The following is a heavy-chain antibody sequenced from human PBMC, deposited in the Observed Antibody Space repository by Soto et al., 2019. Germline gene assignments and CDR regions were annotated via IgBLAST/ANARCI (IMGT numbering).Heavy chain of an antibody. Sequence: GSLRLSCAAPGFTFSSYWMSWVRQAPGKGLEWVANIKQDGSEKYYVDSVKGRFTISRDNAKNSLYLQMNSLRAEDTAVYYCARFYYDSSGYLPSPYYYYYGMDVWGQGTTVTVSS. CDR2: IKQDGSEK. V-gene: IGHV3-7*04. J-gene: IGHJ6*02. CDR1: GFTFSSYW. D-gene: IGHD3-22*01. CDR3: ARFYYDSSGYLPSPYYYYYGMDV.